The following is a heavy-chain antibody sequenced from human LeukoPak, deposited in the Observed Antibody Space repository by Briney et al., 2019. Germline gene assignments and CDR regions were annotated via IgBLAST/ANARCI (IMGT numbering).Heavy chain of an antibody. Sequence: PGGSLRLSCAASGFTFSGSALHWVRQASGKGLEWIGRIRSKTNNYATTYAASVTGRFTISRDDAENTAYLQMNSLKTEDTAVYYCTRLSGDNWNYGENFDSWGQGTLVTVSS. V-gene: IGHV3-73*01. J-gene: IGHJ4*02. CDR1: GFTFSGSA. CDR3: TRLSGDNWNYGENFDS. D-gene: IGHD1-7*01. CDR2: IRSKTNNYAT.